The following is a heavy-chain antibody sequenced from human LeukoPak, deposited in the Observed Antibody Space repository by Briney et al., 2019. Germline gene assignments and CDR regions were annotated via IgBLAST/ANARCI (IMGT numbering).Heavy chain of an antibody. CDR1: GFTFSSYW. Sequence: GGSLRLSCAASGFTFSSYWMHWVRQAPGKGLVWVSRINIDGSSTSYADSVKGRFTISRDNAKNTLYLQINTLRAEDTAAYYCARKGYYYGSGRPMPFDPWGHGTLVTVSS. J-gene: IGHJ5*02. D-gene: IGHD3-10*01. CDR3: ARKGYYYGSGRPMPFDP. V-gene: IGHV3-74*01. CDR2: INIDGSST.